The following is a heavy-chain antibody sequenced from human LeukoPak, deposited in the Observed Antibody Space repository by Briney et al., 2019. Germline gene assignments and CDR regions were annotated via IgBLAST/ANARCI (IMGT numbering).Heavy chain of an antibody. CDR3: AERYCSGGSCYLDY. CDR1: GYTFTGYE. V-gene: IGHV1-2*02. Sequence: ASVKVSCKASGYTFTGYEIHWVRQATGQGLEWMGWMNPKSGNSAYAQKFQGRVTMTRDTSISTAYMELSRLRSDDTAVYYCAERYCSGGSCYLDYWGQGTLVTVSS. D-gene: IGHD2-15*01. CDR2: MNPKSGNS. J-gene: IGHJ4*02.